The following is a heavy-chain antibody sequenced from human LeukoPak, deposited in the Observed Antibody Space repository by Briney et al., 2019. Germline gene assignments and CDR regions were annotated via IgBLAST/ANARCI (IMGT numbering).Heavy chain of an antibody. J-gene: IGHJ4*02. CDR3: ASGRGWYIFDY. V-gene: IGHV1-46*01. D-gene: IGHD6-19*01. CDR2: INPSGGST. CDR1: GYTFTSYY. Sequence: GASVKVSCKASGYTFTSYYMHWVRQAPGQGLEWMGIINPSGGSTSYAQKFQDRVTMTRDTSTSTVYMELSRLRAEDTAVYYCASGRGWYIFDYWGQGTLVTVSS.